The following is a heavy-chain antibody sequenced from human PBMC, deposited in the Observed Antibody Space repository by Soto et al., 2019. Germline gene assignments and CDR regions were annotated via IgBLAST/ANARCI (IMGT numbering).Heavy chain of an antibody. V-gene: IGHV3-21*01. J-gene: IGHJ6*02. CDR1: GFTFSSYS. Sequence: EVQLVESGGGLVKPGGSLRLSCAASGFTFSSYSMNWVRQAPGKGLEWVSSISSSSSYIYYADSVKGRFTISRDNAKNSLYLQMNSLRAEDTAVYYCARGGYCSGGSCYQYYYGMDVWGQGTTVTVSS. CDR2: ISSSSSYI. D-gene: IGHD2-15*01. CDR3: ARGGYCSGGSCYQYYYGMDV.